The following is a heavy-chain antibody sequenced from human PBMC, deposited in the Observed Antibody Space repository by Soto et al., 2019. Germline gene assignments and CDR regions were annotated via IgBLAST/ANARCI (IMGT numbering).Heavy chain of an antibody. CDR3: TTGIYYDILTGYHNVAY. CDR1: GFTLRHPW. J-gene: IGHJ4*02. V-gene: IGHV3-15*01. Sequence: LRLSCVASGFTLRHPWMTWVRQAAGKGLEWVGRIKSKTDGGTADYAAPVKGRATISSDDSKNTVYLQMNSLKTEDTAVYYCTTGIYYDILTGYHNVAYWGQGALVTVAS. CDR2: IKSKTDGGTA. D-gene: IGHD3-9*01.